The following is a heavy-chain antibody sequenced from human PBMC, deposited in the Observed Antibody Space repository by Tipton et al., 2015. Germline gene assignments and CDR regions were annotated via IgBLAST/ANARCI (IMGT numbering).Heavy chain of an antibody. CDR3: ARGSFDI. CDR2: VFYTGST. J-gene: IGHJ3*02. Sequence: TLSLTCTVSGGSISSEYWSWIRQPPGKGLEWIGYVFYTGSTYYNPSLESRVTISVDTFENQFSLKLSSVTAAYTAVYYCARGSFDIWGQGTLVTVSS. V-gene: IGHV4-59*01. CDR1: GGSISSEY.